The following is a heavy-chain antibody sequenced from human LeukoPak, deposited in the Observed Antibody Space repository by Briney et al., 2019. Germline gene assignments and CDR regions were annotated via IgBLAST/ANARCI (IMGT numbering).Heavy chain of an antibody. CDR2: ISSSSSYI. Sequence: GGSLRLSCAASGFTLSSYSMNWVRQAPGKGLEWVSSISSSSSYIYYADSVKGRFTISRDNAKNSLYLQMNSLRAEDTAVYYCARDAGDTAMVLDYWGQGTLVTVSS. CDR1: GFTLSSYS. CDR3: ARDAGDTAMVLDY. J-gene: IGHJ4*02. D-gene: IGHD5-18*01. V-gene: IGHV3-21*01.